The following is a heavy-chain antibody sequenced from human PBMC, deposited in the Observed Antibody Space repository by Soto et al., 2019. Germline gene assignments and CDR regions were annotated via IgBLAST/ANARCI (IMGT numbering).Heavy chain of an antibody. CDR2: ISGSGGST. Sequence: GGSLRLSCAASGFTFSSYAMSWVRQAPGKGLEWVSAISGSGGSTYYADSVKGRFTISRDNSKNTLYLQMNSLRAEDTAVYYCAKMNNDFWSGYYKNWGQGTLVTVSS. CDR3: AKMNNDFWSGYYKN. V-gene: IGHV3-23*01. D-gene: IGHD3-3*01. J-gene: IGHJ4*02. CDR1: GFTFSSYA.